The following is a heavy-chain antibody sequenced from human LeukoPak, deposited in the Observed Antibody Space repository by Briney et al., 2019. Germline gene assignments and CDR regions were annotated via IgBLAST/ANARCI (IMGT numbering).Heavy chain of an antibody. CDR2: IWYDGSNK. Sequence: GGSLRLSCAASGFTFSSHGMHWVRQAPGKGLEWVAVIWYDGSNKYYADSVKGRFTISRNNSKNTLYLQMNSLRAEDTAVYYCARELLWFGELSRPMGYWGQGTLVTVSS. CDR3: ARELLWFGELSRPMGY. J-gene: IGHJ4*02. D-gene: IGHD3-10*01. V-gene: IGHV3-33*01. CDR1: GFTFSSHG.